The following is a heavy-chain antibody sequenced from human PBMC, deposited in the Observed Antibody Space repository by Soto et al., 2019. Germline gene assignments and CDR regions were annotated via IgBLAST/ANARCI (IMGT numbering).Heavy chain of an antibody. CDR1: GGSISSSSYY. J-gene: IGHJ5*02. Sequence: PSETLSLPCTVSGGSISSSSYYWGWIRQPPGKGLEWIGSIYYSGSTYYNPSLKSRVTISVDTSKNQSSLKLSSVTAADTAVYYCARRVAATPNWFDPRGQGTLVTVSS. V-gene: IGHV4-39*01. D-gene: IGHD2-15*01. CDR3: ARRVAATPNWFDP. CDR2: IYYSGST.